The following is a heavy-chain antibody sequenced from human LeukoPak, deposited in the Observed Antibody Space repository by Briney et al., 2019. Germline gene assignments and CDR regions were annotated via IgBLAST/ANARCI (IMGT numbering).Heavy chain of an antibody. D-gene: IGHD6-13*01. V-gene: IGHV4-34*01. CDR2: INHSGST. Sequence: PSETLSLTCAVYSGSFSGYYWSWIRQPPGKGLEWIGEINHSGSTNYNPSLKSRVTISVDTSKNQFSLKLSSVTAADTAVYYCAVRRAAAGTGYWGQGTLVTVSS. CDR1: SGSFSGYY. J-gene: IGHJ4*02. CDR3: AVRRAAAGTGY.